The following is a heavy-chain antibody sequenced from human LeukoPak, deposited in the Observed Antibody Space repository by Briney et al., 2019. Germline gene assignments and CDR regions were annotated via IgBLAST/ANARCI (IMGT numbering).Heavy chain of an antibody. J-gene: IGHJ4*02. V-gene: IGHV3-30*18. CDR1: GFTFSNYG. CDR2: ISYDGSNK. CDR3: AKGSRASRGYYFDY. Sequence: PGRSLRLSCAASGFTFSNYGMHWVRQAPGKGLEWVAVISYDGSNKFYADSVKGRFTISRDNSKNSLYLQMNSLRTEDTALYYCAKGSRASRGYYFDYWGQGTLVTVSS. D-gene: IGHD3-10*01.